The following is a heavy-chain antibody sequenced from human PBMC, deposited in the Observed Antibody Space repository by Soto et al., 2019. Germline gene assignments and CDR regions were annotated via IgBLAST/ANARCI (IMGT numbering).Heavy chain of an antibody. CDR3: AKGGVYAGNWLAP. J-gene: IGHJ5*02. CDR2: IYSSGST. D-gene: IGHD2-2*01. CDR1: GASINYYY. Sequence: SETLSLTCTGSGASINYYYWSWIRQPPGKGLEWIGYIYSSGSTNYKPSLKSRVTITIDTSKNQFSLKLISVTAADTAVYFCAKGGVYAGNWLAPWGQGTLVTVSS. V-gene: IGHV4-59*01.